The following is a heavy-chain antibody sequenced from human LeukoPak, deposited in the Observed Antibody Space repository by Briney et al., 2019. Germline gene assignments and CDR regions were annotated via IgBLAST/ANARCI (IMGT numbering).Heavy chain of an antibody. Sequence: SETLSLTCTVSGGSISSYYWSWIRQPPGKGLEWIGYIYYSGSTNYNPSLKSRVTISVDTSKNQFSLKLSSVTAADTAVYYCARHAFEGVWGSYRYMGAIDVWGQGTMVTVSS. V-gene: IGHV4-59*08. CDR1: GGSISSYY. J-gene: IGHJ3*01. D-gene: IGHD3-16*02. CDR3: ARHAFEGVWGSYRYMGAIDV. CDR2: IYYSGST.